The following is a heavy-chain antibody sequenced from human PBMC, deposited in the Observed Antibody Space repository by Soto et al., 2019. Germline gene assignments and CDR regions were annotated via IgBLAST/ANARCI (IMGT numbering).Heavy chain of an antibody. J-gene: IGHJ4*02. V-gene: IGHV3-23*01. CDR1: GFTLRNYG. CDR2: ISGSGGST. CDR3: AKDIGYCSGGSCYYFDY. D-gene: IGHD2-15*01. Sequence: EVQLLESGEGLVQPGGSLRLSSAASGFTLRNYGMNWVRQAPGKGLEWVSTISGSGGSTYYADSVKGRFTISRDNSKNMLYLQMNSLRAEDTAVYYCAKDIGYCSGGSCYYFDYWGQGTLVTVSS.